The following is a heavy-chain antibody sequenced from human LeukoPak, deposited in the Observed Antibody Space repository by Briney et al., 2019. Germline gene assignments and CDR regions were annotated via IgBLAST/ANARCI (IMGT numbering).Heavy chain of an antibody. D-gene: IGHD6-19*01. CDR3: ARDPCSSFSCPLRY. J-gene: IGHJ4*02. V-gene: IGHV4-34*01. CDR1: GGSLSGSY. Sequence: SETLSLTCAVSGGSLSGSYGNWICQTPAQGRGWMGEINHSGTTNYNASLKSRLAISVDTSSKQSSLRLTSVTAADTAVYYCARDPCSSFSCPLRYWGQGTQVTVTS. CDR2: INHSGTT.